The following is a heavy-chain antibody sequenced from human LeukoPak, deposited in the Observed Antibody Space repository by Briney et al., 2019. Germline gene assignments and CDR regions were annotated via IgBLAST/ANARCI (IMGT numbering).Heavy chain of an antibody. V-gene: IGHV1-18*01. J-gene: IGHJ4*02. CDR2: ISAYNGNT. D-gene: IGHD3-3*01. Sequence: GASVKVSCKASGYTFTSYGISWVRQAPGQGLEWMGWISAYNGNTNYAQKLQGRVTMTTDTSTSTAYMELRSLRSDDTAVYYCARGFSRDFWSGYSDYWGQGTLVTVSS. CDR1: GYTFTSYG. CDR3: ARGFSRDFWSGYSDY.